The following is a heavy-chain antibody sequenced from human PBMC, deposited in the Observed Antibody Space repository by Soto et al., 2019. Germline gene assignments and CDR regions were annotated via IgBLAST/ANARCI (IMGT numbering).Heavy chain of an antibody. D-gene: IGHD3-9*01. J-gene: IGHJ3*02. CDR3: ARFRYDILTGYYLPPLPYDAFDI. CDR2: IYYSGST. Sequence: QVQLQESGPGLVKPSQTLSLTCTVSGGSISSGDYYWSWIRQPPGKGLEWIGYIYYSGSTYYNPSLKSRVTISVDTYKIQFSLKLSSVTAADTAVYYCARFRYDILTGYYLPPLPYDAFDIWGQETMVTVSS. V-gene: IGHV4-30-4*01. CDR1: GGSISSGDYY.